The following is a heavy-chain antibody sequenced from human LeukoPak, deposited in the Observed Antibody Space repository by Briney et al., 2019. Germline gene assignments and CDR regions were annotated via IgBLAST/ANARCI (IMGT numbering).Heavy chain of an antibody. D-gene: IGHD5-24*01. CDR2: IYYSGST. J-gene: IGHJ6*02. Sequence: SETLSLTCTVSGGSINNRSYYWGWIRRPPGKGLEWTGSIYYSGSTNYNPSLKSRVTISVDTSKNQLSLKLSSVTAADTAVYYCARDGYKFYYYYGMDVWGQGTTVTVSS. CDR3: ARDGYKFYYYYGMDV. V-gene: IGHV4-39*01. CDR1: GGSINNRSYY.